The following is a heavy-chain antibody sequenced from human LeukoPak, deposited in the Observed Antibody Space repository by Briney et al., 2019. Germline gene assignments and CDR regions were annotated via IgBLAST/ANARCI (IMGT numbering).Heavy chain of an antibody. Sequence: SETLSLTCTVSGGSISSSSYYWSWIRQPPGKGLEWIGYIYYSGSTNYNPSLKSRVTISVDTSKNQFSLKLSSVTAADTAVYYCARGREDGGKTPNFDYWGQGTLVTVSS. D-gene: IGHD4-23*01. CDR3: ARGREDGGKTPNFDY. CDR2: IYYSGST. J-gene: IGHJ4*02. V-gene: IGHV4-61*01. CDR1: GGSISSSSYY.